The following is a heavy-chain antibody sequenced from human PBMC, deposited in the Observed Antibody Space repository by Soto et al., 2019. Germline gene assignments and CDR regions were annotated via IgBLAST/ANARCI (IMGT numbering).Heavy chain of an antibody. CDR3: ARSGYSSGGYYFDY. CDR2: IYYSGST. Sequence: PSETLSLTCTVSGGSISSYYWSWIRQPPGKGLEWIGYIYYSGSTNYNPSLKSRVTISVDTSKNQFSLKLSSVTAADTAVYYCARSGYSSGGYYFDYWGQGTLVTVSS. CDR1: GGSISSYY. V-gene: IGHV4-59*01. J-gene: IGHJ4*02. D-gene: IGHD6-19*01.